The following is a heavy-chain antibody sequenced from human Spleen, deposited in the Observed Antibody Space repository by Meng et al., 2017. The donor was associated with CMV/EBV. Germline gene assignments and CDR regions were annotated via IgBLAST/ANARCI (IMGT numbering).Heavy chain of an antibody. CDR1: GFTFRSYA. CDR2: IYSGGSST. Sequence: ESLKLSFSASGFTFRSYAMSWVLQAPGKGLEWVSVIYSGGSSTYYADSVKGRFTISRDNSKHTLYLQMNSLRSEDTAVYYCAKYLSIAARYGMDVWGQGTTVTVSS. D-gene: IGHD6-6*01. J-gene: IGHJ6*02. V-gene: IGHV3-23*03. CDR3: AKYLSIAARYGMDV.